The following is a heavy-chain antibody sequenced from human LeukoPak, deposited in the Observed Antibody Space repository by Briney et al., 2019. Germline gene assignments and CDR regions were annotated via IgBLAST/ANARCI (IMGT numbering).Heavy chain of an antibody. V-gene: IGHV1-18*01. CDR2: ISTYNGDT. Sequence: GASVKVSCKASGYTFTSYGVSWVRQAPGQGLEWMGWISTYNGDTDYAQKLQGRLTMTTDTSTSTAYMELRSLRSDDTAVYYCARDPGQYYDILTGYCTPYYFDNWGQGTLVTVSS. D-gene: IGHD3-9*01. CDR1: GYTFTSYG. J-gene: IGHJ4*02. CDR3: ARDPGQYYDILTGYCTPYYFDN.